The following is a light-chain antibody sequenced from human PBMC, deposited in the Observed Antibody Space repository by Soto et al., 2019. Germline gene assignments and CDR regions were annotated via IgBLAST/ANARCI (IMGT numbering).Light chain of an antibody. CDR1: ESVSTTS. J-gene: IGKJ1*01. V-gene: IGKV3-20*01. Sequence: EIVLTQSPGTLSLSPWERATLSCRASESVSTTSLAWYQQKPGQPPRLLVYGASFRATGVPDRFSGSGAGTDFTLSISRLEAEDFAVYYCQQYGSSPRTFGLGTKVEIK. CDR2: GAS. CDR3: QQYGSSPRT.